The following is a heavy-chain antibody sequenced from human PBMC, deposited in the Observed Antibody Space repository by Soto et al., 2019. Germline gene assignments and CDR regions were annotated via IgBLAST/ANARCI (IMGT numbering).Heavy chain of an antibody. V-gene: IGHV4-31*03. CDR3: ARGIDGYSGYDHWFDP. J-gene: IGHJ5*02. CDR2: IYYSGST. CDR1: VGSISSGGYY. Sequence: SATLSLTCTVSVGSISSGGYYWSWILHHPGKGLEWLGYIYYSGSTYYNPSLKIRVTIAVDTSKNQLSMKLSSVNAADTAVYYCARGIDGYSGYDHWFDPWGQGNLVTVS. D-gene: IGHD5-12*01.